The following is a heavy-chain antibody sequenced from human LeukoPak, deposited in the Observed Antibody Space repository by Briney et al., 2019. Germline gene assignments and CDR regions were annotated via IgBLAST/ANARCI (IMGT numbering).Heavy chain of an antibody. CDR2: MNPNSGNT. CDR3: ARPPPGIAVAGTGYYGMDV. V-gene: IGHV1-8*01. CDR1: GYTFTSYD. J-gene: IGHJ6*02. Sequence: ASVKVSCKASGYTFTSYDINWVRQATGQGLEWMGWMNPNSGNTGYARKFQGRVTMTRNTSISTAYMELSSLRSEDTAVYYCARPPPGIAVAGTGYYGMDVWGQGTTVTVSS. D-gene: IGHD6-19*01.